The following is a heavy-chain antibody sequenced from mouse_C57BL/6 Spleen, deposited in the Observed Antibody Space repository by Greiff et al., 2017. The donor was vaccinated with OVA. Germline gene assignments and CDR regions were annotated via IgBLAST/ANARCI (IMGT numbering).Heavy chain of an antibody. D-gene: IGHD1-1*01. CDR1: GYAFSSSW. CDR3: ARIYGFSYYFDY. CDR2: IYPGDGDT. V-gene: IGHV1-82*01. J-gene: IGHJ2*01. Sequence: HLVESGPELVKPGASVKISCKASGYAFSSSWMNWVKQRPGKGLECIGRIYPGDGDTNYNGKFKGKATLTADKSSSTAYMQLSSLTSEDSAVYFCARIYGFSYYFDYWGQGTTLTVSS.